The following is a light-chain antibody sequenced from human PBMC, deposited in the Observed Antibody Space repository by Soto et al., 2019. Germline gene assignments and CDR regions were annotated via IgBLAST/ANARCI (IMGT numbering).Light chain of an antibody. CDR1: QSISSW. CDR2: KAS. J-gene: IGKJ1*01. CDR3: QQYNSYSRT. V-gene: IGKV1-5*03. Sequence: DMQMTQSPSTLSASVGDRVTSTCRASQSISSWLAWYQQKPGKAPNLLIYKASSLESGVPSRFSGSGSGTEFTLTISSLQPDDFATYYCQQYNSYSRTFGQGTKVEIK.